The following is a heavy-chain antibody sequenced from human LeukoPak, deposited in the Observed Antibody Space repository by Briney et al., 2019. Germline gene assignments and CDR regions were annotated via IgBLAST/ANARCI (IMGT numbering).Heavy chain of an antibody. D-gene: IGHD5-18*01. CDR3: ARDRVGYSYGPFHC. CDR2: IIPIFGTA. Sequence: AVKVSCKASGGTFSIYAISSVRQAPGQGLEWMGGIIPIFGTANSAQKSQGRVTITADKSTSTPYMEVSSLRCEDTAVYYCARDRVGYSYGPFHCWGQGTLVTVSS. CDR1: GGTFSIYA. V-gene: IGHV1-69*06. J-gene: IGHJ4*02.